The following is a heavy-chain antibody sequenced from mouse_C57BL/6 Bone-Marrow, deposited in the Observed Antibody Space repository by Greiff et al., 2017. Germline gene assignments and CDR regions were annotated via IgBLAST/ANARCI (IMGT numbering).Heavy chain of an antibody. CDR2: INPGSGGT. J-gene: IGHJ4*01. D-gene: IGHD2-14*01. CDR1: GYAFTNYL. Sequence: VQLVESGAELVRPGTSVKVSCKASGYAFTNYLIEWVKQRPGQGLEWIGVINPGSGGTNYNEKFKGKATLTADKSSSTAYMQLSSLTSEDSAVYFCARGVRRGDYWGQGTSVTVSS. V-gene: IGHV1-54*01. CDR3: ARGVRRGDY.